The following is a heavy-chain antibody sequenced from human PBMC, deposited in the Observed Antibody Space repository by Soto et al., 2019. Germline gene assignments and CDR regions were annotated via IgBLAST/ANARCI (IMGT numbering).Heavy chain of an antibody. CDR1: GYNFIKYG. Sequence: QVQLVQSGAEVKKPGASVKVSCKGLGYNFIKYGINWVRQAPGQGLEWMGWISLYSGYTHSAQKFQGRLTMAPDTAATTDYMELRSLRSADTALYYCTREAIVVVPSAQPSHFDSWGQGTLVTVSS. CDR3: TREAIVVVPSAQPSHFDS. J-gene: IGHJ4*02. CDR2: ISLYSGYT. V-gene: IGHV1-18*01. D-gene: IGHD2-2*01.